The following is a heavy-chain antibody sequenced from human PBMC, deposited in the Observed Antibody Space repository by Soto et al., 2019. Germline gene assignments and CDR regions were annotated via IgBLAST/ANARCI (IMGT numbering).Heavy chain of an antibody. V-gene: IGHV3-48*01. CDR3: AKGRGGSGSLTPRVDF. CDR1: GFTFSSYS. J-gene: IGHJ4*02. CDR2: ISSSSSTI. Sequence: PGGSLRLSCAASGFTFSSYSMNWVRQAPGKGLEWVSYISSSSSTIYYADSVKGRFTVSRDDAENTLYLQMSSLRAEDTALYYCAKGRGGSGSLTPRVDFWGQGTQVTVSS. D-gene: IGHD3-10*01.